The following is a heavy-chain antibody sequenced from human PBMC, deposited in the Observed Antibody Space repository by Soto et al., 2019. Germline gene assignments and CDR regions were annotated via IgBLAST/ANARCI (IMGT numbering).Heavy chain of an antibody. J-gene: IGHJ5*02. CDR3: AHSPDITMVRGVIGGRWFDP. Sequence: SGPTLVNPTQTLTLTCTFSGFSLSTSGVGVGWIRQPPGKALEWLALIYWDDDKRYSPSLKSRLTITKDTSKNQVVLTMTNMDPVDTATYYCAHSPDITMVRGVIGGRWFDPWGQGTLVTVSS. V-gene: IGHV2-5*02. CDR2: IYWDDDK. CDR1: GFSLSTSGVG. D-gene: IGHD3-10*01.